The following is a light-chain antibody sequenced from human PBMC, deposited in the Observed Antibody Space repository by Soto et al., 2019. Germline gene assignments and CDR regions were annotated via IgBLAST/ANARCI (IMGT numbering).Light chain of an antibody. Sequence: DIQLTQSPSSLSASVEDTVTITCRATRDINNFLAWYQERPGKAPKLLIYASTLHSGVPPRFRGSGTGTDFTLTISGLQPEDFGTYYWQQFTSWTFGPGTLVDVK. CDR1: RDINNF. V-gene: IGKV1-9*01. CDR3: QQFTSWT. CDR2: AS. J-gene: IGKJ1*01.